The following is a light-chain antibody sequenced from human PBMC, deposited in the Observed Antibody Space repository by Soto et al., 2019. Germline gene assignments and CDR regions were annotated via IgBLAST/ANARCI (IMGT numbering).Light chain of an antibody. J-gene: IGLJ2*01. Sequence: QSVLTQPASVSGSPGQSITISCTGTINDIGAYEYVSWYQQHPGKAPKLVIYEVTDRPSGVSPRFSGSKSANTASLTISGLQADDEADYYCSSYSSSRSVVFGGGTKVTVL. CDR3: SSYSSSRSVV. CDR2: EVT. V-gene: IGLV2-14*01. CDR1: INDIGAYEY.